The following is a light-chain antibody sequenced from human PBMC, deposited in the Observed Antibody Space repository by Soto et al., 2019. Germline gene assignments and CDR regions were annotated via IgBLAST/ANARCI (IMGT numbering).Light chain of an antibody. Sequence: QSVLTQPASVSGSPGQSITISCTGTSSDVGSYNLVSWYQQHPGKVPQLMIYEGSKRPSGVPDRFSGSKSGNTASLTVSGLQAADEADYFCKSYAGSNTYVFGSGTKVTVL. J-gene: IGLJ1*01. V-gene: IGLV2-14*02. CDR1: SSDVGSYNL. CDR3: KSYAGSNTYV. CDR2: EGS.